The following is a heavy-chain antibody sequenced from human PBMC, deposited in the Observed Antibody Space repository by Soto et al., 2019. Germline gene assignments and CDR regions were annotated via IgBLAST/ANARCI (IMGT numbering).Heavy chain of an antibody. CDR3: ARIGYSSSCFDY. D-gene: IGHD6-6*01. Sequence: GESLKISCAASGFTFSSYWMSWVRQAPGKGLEWVANIKQDGSQIYYVDSVKGRFTISRDNAKNSVYLQMNSLRDEDTAVYYCARIGYSSSCFDYWGQGTLVTVSS. CDR1: GFTFSSYW. J-gene: IGHJ4*02. V-gene: IGHV3-7*01. CDR2: IKQDGSQI.